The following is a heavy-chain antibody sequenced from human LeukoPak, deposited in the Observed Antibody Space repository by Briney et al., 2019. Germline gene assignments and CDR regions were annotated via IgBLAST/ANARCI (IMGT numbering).Heavy chain of an antibody. Sequence: PSETLSLTCTVSGYPISGGYYWGWIRQPPGKGLAWFGSIFHSGNTYYNPSLKSRVTISVDTSKNQFSLKLSSVTATDTAVYFCARDGSVWTLANYWGQGTLVTVSS. J-gene: IGHJ4*02. CDR2: IFHSGNT. V-gene: IGHV4-38-2*02. CDR3: ARDGSVWTLANY. CDR1: GYPISGGYY. D-gene: IGHD6-19*01.